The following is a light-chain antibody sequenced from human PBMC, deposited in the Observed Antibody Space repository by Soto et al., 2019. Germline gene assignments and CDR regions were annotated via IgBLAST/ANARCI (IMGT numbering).Light chain of an antibody. Sequence: LMQPPGTLSLSQGESATLSCRASQSVSNNYLAWYQQKPGQDPRILIYGESNRATGIPDRFSGSGSGTDFTLTISRLEPEDFAVYYCQQYGSSGTFGQGTKVDIK. V-gene: IGKV3-20*01. CDR3: QQYGSSGT. J-gene: IGKJ1*01. CDR1: QSVSNNY. CDR2: GES.